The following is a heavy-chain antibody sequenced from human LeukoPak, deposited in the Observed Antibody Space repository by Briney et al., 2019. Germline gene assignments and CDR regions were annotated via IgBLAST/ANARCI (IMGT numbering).Heavy chain of an antibody. Sequence: GGSLRLSCEASGFTFSSYAMSWVRQAPGKGLEWVSAISGSGGSTYYADSVKGRFTISRDNFKNTLYLQMNSLRVADTAVYYCAKGHSAHGTGFDCWGQGTPVIVSS. CDR1: GFTFSSYA. CDR3: AKGHSAHGTGFDC. J-gene: IGHJ4*02. D-gene: IGHD1-1*01. V-gene: IGHV3-23*01. CDR2: ISGSGGST.